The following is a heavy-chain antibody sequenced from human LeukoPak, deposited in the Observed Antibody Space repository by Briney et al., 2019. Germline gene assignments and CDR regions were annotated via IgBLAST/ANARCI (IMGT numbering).Heavy chain of an antibody. CDR3: ARRYDFWSGYYYYYYYSMDV. D-gene: IGHD3-3*01. CDR2: ISAYNGNT. CDR1: GYTFTSYG. J-gene: IGHJ6*02. Sequence: GASVKVSCKASGYTFTSYGISWVRQAPGQGLESMGWISAYNGNTNYAQKLQGRVTMTTDTSTSTAYMELRSLRSDDTAVYYCARRYDFWSGYYYYYYYSMDVWGQGTTVTVSS. V-gene: IGHV1-18*01.